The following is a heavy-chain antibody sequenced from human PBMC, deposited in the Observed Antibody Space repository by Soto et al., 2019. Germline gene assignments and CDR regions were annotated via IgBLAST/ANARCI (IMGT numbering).Heavy chain of an antibody. CDR2: ISGDGSTT. Sequence: EVQLVESGGGLVQPGGSLRLSCAASGLTFSNYRMHWVRQAPGKGLVWVSCISGDGSTTNYADSVKGRFTISRDNAKNTLYLQMNSLTAEDTAVYYCARDRGGLPYWGQGTLVTVSS. CDR1: GLTFSNYR. CDR3: ARDRGGLPY. V-gene: IGHV3-74*01. J-gene: IGHJ1*01. D-gene: IGHD3-16*01.